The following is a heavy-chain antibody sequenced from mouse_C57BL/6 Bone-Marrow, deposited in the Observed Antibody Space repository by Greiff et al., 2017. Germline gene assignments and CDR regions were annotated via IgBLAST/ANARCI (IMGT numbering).Heavy chain of an antibody. J-gene: IGHJ1*03. Sequence: QVQLQQPGAELVKPGASVKMSCKASGYTFTSYWITWVKQRPGQGLGWIGDIYPRSGSTNYNEKFKSKATLTVDTSSSTANMQLSSLTCEDSAVYNCARGLYPYRYFDVWGTGTTVTVSS. D-gene: IGHD2-12*01. CDR2: IYPRSGST. CDR1: GYTFTSYW. CDR3: ARGLYPYRYFDV. V-gene: IGHV1-55*01.